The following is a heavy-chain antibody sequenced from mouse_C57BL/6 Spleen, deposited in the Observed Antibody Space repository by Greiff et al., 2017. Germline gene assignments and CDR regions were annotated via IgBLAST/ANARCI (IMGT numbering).Heavy chain of an antibody. CDR2: ISYDGSN. CDR3: ASGYDFDY. Sequence: VQLQESGPGLVKPSQSLSLTCSVTGYSITSGYYWNWIRQFPGNKLEWMGYISYDGSNNYNPSLKNRISITRDTSKNQFFLKLNSVTTEDTATYYCASGYDFDYWGQGTTLTVSS. V-gene: IGHV3-6*01. D-gene: IGHD2-2*01. CDR1: GYSITSGYY. J-gene: IGHJ2*01.